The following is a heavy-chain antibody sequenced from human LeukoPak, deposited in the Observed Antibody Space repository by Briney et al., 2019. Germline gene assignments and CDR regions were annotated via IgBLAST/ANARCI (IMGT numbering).Heavy chain of an antibody. J-gene: IGHJ3*01. Sequence: SETLSLTCSVSGGSISSSYWSWIRQPPGKGLEWIAYIYYSGSTNYSPSLKSRVTISVDTSKNQFSLKLRSVTAADTAVYYCARISSSNWYNERGAFDVWGQGTMVTVSS. CDR3: ARISSSNWYNERGAFDV. CDR2: IYYSGST. CDR1: GGSISSSY. D-gene: IGHD6-13*01. V-gene: IGHV4-59*01.